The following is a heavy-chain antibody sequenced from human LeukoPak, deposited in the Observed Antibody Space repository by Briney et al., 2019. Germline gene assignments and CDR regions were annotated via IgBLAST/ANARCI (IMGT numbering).Heavy chain of an antibody. Sequence: GGSLRHSCAASGFTFSSYAMSWVRQAPGKGLEWVSAISGSGGSTYYADSVKGRFTISRDNSKNTLYLQMNSLRAEDTAVYYCAKDRFGYCSSTSCHSIDYWGQGTLVTVSS. V-gene: IGHV3-23*01. J-gene: IGHJ4*02. D-gene: IGHD2-2*03. CDR1: GFTFSSYA. CDR3: AKDRFGYCSSTSCHSIDY. CDR2: ISGSGGST.